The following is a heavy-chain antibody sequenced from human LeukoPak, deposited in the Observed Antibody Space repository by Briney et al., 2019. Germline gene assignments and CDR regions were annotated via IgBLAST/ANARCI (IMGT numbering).Heavy chain of an antibody. CDR1: AFIFSSYD. V-gene: IGHV3-30-3*01. CDR2: ISHDGSIT. D-gene: IGHD3-3*01. Sequence: PGGSLRLSCAASAFIFSSYDIHWVRQAPDKGLEWVALISHDGSITYYADSVKGRFTISRDNSKNTLSLQMNNLRAEDTAVYYCARSYGFWSGPSPPYYFDYWGQRTLVTVSS. J-gene: IGHJ4*02. CDR3: ARSYGFWSGPSPPYYFDY.